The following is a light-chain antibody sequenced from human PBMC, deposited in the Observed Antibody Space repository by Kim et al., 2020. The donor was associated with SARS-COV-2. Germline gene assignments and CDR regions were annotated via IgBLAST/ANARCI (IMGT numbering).Light chain of an antibody. V-gene: IGLV1-47*01. J-gene: IGLJ2*01. Sequence: ELTQPPSASGTPGQRVTISCSGSSSNIGSNYVYWYQQLPGTAPKLLIYRNNQRTSGVPDRFSDSKSGTSASLAISGLRSEDEADYYCAAWDDSLSGHVVFGGGTQLTVL. CDR2: RNN. CDR3: AAWDDSLSGHVV. CDR1: SSNIGSNY.